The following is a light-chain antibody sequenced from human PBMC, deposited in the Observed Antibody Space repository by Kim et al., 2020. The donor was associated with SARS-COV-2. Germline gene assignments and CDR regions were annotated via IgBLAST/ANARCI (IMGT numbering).Light chain of an antibody. CDR2: GAS. CDR3: QQYSHWPLT. V-gene: IGKV3-15*01. J-gene: IGKJ4*01. CDR1: QSVSSN. Sequence: EIVMTQSPATLSVSPGERATLSCRASQSVSSNLAWYQQKPGQAPRFLIYGASTRATGIPGRFSGSGSGTEFTLTISSLQSEDFAVYYCQQYSHWPLTFGGGTKLEI.